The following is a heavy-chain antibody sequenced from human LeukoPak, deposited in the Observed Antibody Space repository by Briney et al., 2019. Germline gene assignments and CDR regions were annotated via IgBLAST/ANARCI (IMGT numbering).Heavy chain of an antibody. Sequence: GGSLRLSCAASGFIFSRYWMHWVRQAPGKGLVWVARIDNDGSGTSYADSVKGRFTISRDNAKNTLYLQMNSLRAEDTAVYYCARDPGPYCGGDCYYFGYWGQGTLVTVSS. CDR3: ARDPGPYCGGDCYYFGY. V-gene: IGHV3-74*01. CDR2: IDNDGSGT. CDR1: GFIFSRYW. D-gene: IGHD2-21*02. J-gene: IGHJ4*02.